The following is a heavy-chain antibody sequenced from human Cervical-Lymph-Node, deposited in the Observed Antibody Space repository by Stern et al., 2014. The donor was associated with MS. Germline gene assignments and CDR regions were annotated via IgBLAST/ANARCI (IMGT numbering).Heavy chain of an antibody. CDR1: GFTFSSYG. CDR2: ISYDGSNK. Sequence: VQLLESGGGVVQPGRSLRLSCAASGFTFSSYGMHWVRQAPGKGLEWVAVISYDGSNKYYADSVKGRFTISRDNSKNTLYLQMNSLRAEDTAVYYCAKGVWEFCSGYYSPYFDYWGQGTLVTVSS. J-gene: IGHJ4*02. V-gene: IGHV3-30*18. CDR3: AKGVWEFCSGYYSPYFDY. D-gene: IGHD3-3*01.